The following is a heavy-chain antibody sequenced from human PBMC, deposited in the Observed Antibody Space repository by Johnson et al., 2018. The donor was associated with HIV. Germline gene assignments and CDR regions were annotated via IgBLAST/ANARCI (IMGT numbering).Heavy chain of an antibody. CDR3: ARDQRSSGLNDQTDAFDI. Sequence: VESGGGLIQPGGSLRLSCAASGFTVSSNYMSWVRQAPGKGLEWVSVIYSGGSTYYADSVKGRFTISRDNSKNTLYLQMNSLRAEDTAVYYCARDQRSSGLNDQTDAFDIWGQGTMVTVSS. J-gene: IGHJ3*02. V-gene: IGHV3-66*03. CDR2: IYSGGST. D-gene: IGHD6-19*01. CDR1: GFTVSSNY.